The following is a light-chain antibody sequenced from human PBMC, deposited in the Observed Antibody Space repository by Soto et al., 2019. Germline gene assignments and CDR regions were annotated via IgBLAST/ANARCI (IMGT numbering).Light chain of an antibody. V-gene: IGLV2-14*01. CDR2: DVS. J-gene: IGLJ2*01. Sequence: QSALTQPASVSGSPGQSITISCTGTSSVVGGYNYVSWYQQHPGKAPKLMIYDVSNRPSGVSNRFSGSKSGNTASLTISGLHAEDEAYYYCSSYTSSSTHVVFGGGTKLTVL. CDR3: SSYTSSSTHVV. CDR1: SSVVGGYNY.